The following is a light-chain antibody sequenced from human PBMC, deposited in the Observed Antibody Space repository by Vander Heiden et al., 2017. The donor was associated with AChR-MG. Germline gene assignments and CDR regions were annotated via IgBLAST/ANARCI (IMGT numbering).Light chain of an antibody. CDR3: KQEDNWPLT. CDR1: HGVRSN. Sequence: STVPLSPRASTTLSSMASHGVRSNLDWYQQKPGQAPRLLIYGVSTRFTGMPARFSGSESGTEFTLNISRLQSEDFAVYYCKQEDNWPLTFGQGTKVEI. CDR2: GVS. J-gene: IGKJ1*01. V-gene: IGKV3D-15*01.